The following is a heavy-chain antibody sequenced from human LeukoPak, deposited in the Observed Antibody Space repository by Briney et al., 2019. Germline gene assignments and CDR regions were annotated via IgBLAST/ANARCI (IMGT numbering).Heavy chain of an antibody. Sequence: PSETLSLTCTASGGSVNSGSYYWNWIRQPPGKGLEWIGEINHSGSTNYNPSLKSRVTISVDTSKNQFSLKLSSVTAADTAVYYCACPIVAGGMDVWGQGTTVTVSS. J-gene: IGHJ6*02. D-gene: IGHD2-15*01. V-gene: IGHV4-39*07. CDR3: ACPIVAGGMDV. CDR1: GGSVNSGSYY. CDR2: INHSGST.